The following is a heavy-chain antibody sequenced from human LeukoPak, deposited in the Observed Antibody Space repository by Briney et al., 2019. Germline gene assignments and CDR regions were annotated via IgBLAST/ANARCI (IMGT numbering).Heavy chain of an antibody. Sequence: GESLKISCKGSGDSFTSYWIGWVRQKPEKGLEWMGLIYPGYSDAKYSPSFQGQVTLSVDASISTAYLQLSGLRASDTAIYYCVRFGLTSSLDHWGQGTLVTVSS. D-gene: IGHD6-13*01. CDR1: GDSFTSYW. V-gene: IGHV5-51*01. CDR3: VRFGLTSSLDH. J-gene: IGHJ5*02. CDR2: IYPGYSDA.